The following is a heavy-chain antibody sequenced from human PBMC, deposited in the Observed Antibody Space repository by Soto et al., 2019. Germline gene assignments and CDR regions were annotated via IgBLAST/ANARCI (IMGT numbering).Heavy chain of an antibody. CDR1: GGTFSNYA. V-gene: IGHV1-69*12. Sequence: QVQLVQSGAEVKKPGSSVKVSCTVSGGTFSNYAIDWVRLAPGHGLEWMGGIVPIVGTTYYTQQFQGRATIIADDSTTTAYLEMSSLRSEDRAIYYCARVEAVAGLYNYHGLDVWGQGTAVTVSS. CDR2: IVPIVGTT. D-gene: IGHD6-19*01. J-gene: IGHJ6*02. CDR3: ARVEAVAGLYNYHGLDV.